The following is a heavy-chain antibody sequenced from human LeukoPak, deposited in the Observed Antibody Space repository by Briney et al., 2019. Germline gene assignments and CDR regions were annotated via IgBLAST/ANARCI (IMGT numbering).Heavy chain of an antibody. J-gene: IGHJ6*03. D-gene: IGHD1-7*01. CDR3: ASRYNWNSQGPRYYYYMDV. CDR2: IITNFGTA. Sequence: SVKVSCKASVCTFSNYAISWVRQAPGQGLEWMGGIITNFGTANYAQKFQRRVTITTDEPTSTAYMELSGLRSEDTAVYCCASRYNWNSQGPRYYYYMDVWGKGTTVTVSS. CDR1: VCTFSNYA. V-gene: IGHV1-69*05.